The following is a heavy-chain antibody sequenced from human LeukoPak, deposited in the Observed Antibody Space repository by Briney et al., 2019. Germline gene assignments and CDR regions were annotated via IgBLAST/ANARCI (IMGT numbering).Heavy chain of an antibody. CDR1: GGSISSYY. CDR3: ARRLARRGYGDYRDY. CDR2: IYYSGST. Sequence: SETLSLTCTVSGGSISSYYWSWIRQPPGKGLEWIGYIYYSGSTNYNPSLKSRVTISVDTSKNQFSLKLSSVTAADTAVYYCARRLARRGYGDYRDYWGQGTLVTVSS. D-gene: IGHD4-17*01. V-gene: IGHV4-59*08. J-gene: IGHJ4*02.